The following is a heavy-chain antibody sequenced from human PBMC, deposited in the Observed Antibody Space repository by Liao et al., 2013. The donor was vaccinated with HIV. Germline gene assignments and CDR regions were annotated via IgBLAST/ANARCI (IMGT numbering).Heavy chain of an antibody. V-gene: IGHV4-61*02. J-gene: IGHJ6*03. CDR2: IYTSGTT. Sequence: QVQLQESGPGLVKPSQTLSLTCTVSGGSISSGNYYWTWVRQPAGKGLEWIGRIYTSGTTNYNPSLKSRVIISVDTSKNQFSLRLSSVTAADTAVYYCARVAVYYYYMDVWGKGTTVTVSS. D-gene: IGHD6-19*01. CDR1: GGSISSGNYY. CDR3: ARVAVYYYYMDV.